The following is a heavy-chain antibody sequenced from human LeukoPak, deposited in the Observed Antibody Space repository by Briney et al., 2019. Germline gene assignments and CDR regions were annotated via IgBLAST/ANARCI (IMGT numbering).Heavy chain of an antibody. CDR2: IYYSGST. Sequence: SETLSLTCTVSGGSISSYYWGWIRQPPGKGLEWIGTIYYSGSTYYNPSLKSRVTISVDTSKNQFSLKLSSVTATDTAVYYCARHIFLDYFDYWGQGTLVTVSS. V-gene: IGHV4-39*01. D-gene: IGHD2-21*01. CDR3: ARHIFLDYFDY. J-gene: IGHJ4*02. CDR1: GGSISSYY.